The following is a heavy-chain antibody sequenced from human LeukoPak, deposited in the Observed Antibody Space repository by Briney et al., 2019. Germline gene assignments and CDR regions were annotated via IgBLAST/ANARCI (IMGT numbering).Heavy chain of an antibody. Sequence: SETLSLTCDVSDYSIRSGYYWGWIRQPPGKGLEWIGSRYHSGSAYYTQSLKSRVTISLDTSNNELSLRLSSVTAADTAIYYCARQSIVVVVAATPGAFDIWGKGTLVTVSS. CDR1: DYSIRSGYY. CDR3: ARQSIVVVVAATPGAFDI. D-gene: IGHD2-15*01. CDR2: RYHSGSA. V-gene: IGHV4-38-2*01. J-gene: IGHJ3*02.